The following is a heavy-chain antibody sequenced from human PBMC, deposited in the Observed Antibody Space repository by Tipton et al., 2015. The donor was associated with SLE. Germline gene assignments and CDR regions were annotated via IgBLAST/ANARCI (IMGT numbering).Heavy chain of an antibody. CDR2: TYSGGPT. CDR1: GFTFSSYA. D-gene: IGHD5-12*01. V-gene: IGHV3-23*03. CDR3: AREKGYGGYFYYGMDV. Sequence: GSLRLSCATSGFTFSSYALSWVRQAPGKGLEWVSVTYSGGPTYYADSVKGRFTISRDDSKNTLHLQMNSLRPEDTAVYFCAREKGYGGYFYYGMDVWGQGTTVTASS. J-gene: IGHJ6*02.